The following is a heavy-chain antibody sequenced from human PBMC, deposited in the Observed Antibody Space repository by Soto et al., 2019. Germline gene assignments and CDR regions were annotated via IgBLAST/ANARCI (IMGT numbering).Heavy chain of an antibody. CDR2: INAGNGNT. CDR1: GYTFTSYA. Sequence: ASVTDSCKGTGYTFTSYAMHWLRQAASQRVEWMGWINAGNGNTQYSQKLQGRLTINRDTSARTAYMELSRLRAEDTAVYYCARYYDVWSGEYPPAYGMDVWGQGTTVTVSS. J-gene: IGHJ6*02. V-gene: IGHV1-3*01. D-gene: IGHD3-3*01. CDR3: ARYYDVWSGEYPPAYGMDV.